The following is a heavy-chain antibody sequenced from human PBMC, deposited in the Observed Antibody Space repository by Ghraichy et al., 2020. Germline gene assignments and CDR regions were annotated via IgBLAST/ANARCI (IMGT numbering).Heavy chain of an antibody. D-gene: IGHD4-17*01. CDR1: GFTFSSYW. Sequence: GGSLRLSCEVSGFTFSSYWMTWVRQAPGKGLEWVANVNRDGSEKNYVGSVKGRFTISRDNAKNSLFLQMNNLRAEDTAVYYCARDPYGDYKYGGTDYWGRGTLVSVSS. J-gene: IGHJ4*02. V-gene: IGHV3-7*03. CDR3: ARDPYGDYKYGGTDY. CDR2: VNRDGSEK.